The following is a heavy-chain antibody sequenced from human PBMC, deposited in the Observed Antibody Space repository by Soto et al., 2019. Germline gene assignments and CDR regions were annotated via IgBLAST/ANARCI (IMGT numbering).Heavy chain of an antibody. CDR3: ASRVDYYDSSGYRPFYYGMDV. CDR2: IIPIFGTA. J-gene: IGHJ6*02. D-gene: IGHD3-22*01. V-gene: IGHV1-69*13. CDR1: GYTFTSYD. Sequence: ASVKVSCKASGYTFTSYDISWVRQAPGQGLEWMGGIIPIFGTANYAQEFQGRVTITAGESTSTAYMELSSLRSEDTAVYYCASRVDYYDSSGYRPFYYGMDVWGQGTTVTVSS.